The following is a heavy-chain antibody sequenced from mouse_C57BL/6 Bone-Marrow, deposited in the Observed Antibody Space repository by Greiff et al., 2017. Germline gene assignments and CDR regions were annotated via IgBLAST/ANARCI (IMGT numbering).Heavy chain of an antibody. CDR3: ARPSLYYDYRWFAY. CDR1: GFTFSSYG. D-gene: IGHD2-4*01. CDR2: ISSGGSYT. Sequence: EVQRVESGGDLVKPGGSLKLSCAASGFTFSSYGMSWVRQTPDKRLEWVATISSGGSYTYYPDSVKGRFPISRDNAKNTLYLQMSSLKSEDTAMYYCARPSLYYDYRWFAYWGQGTLVTVSA. J-gene: IGHJ3*01. V-gene: IGHV5-6*01.